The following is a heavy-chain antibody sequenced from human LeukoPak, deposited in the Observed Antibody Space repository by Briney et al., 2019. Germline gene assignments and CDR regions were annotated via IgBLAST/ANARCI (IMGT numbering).Heavy chain of an antibody. V-gene: IGHV4-59*11. J-gene: IGHJ4*02. Sequence: PSETLSLTCTVSGGSIGSHNWNWIRQPPGKGLECMGDIYNSGSPNYNPSLKSRVTISVDTSKNQFSLKLSSVPAADTAVYYCARVDSSGYYTFFDYWGQGTLVTVSS. D-gene: IGHD3-22*01. CDR2: IYNSGSP. CDR1: GGSIGSHN. CDR3: ARVDSSGYYTFFDY.